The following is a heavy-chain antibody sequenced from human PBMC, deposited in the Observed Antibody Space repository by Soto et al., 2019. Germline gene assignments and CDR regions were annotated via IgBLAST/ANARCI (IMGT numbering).Heavy chain of an antibody. Sequence: QVQLQQWGAGLLKPSETLSLTCAVYGGSFSGYQWSWIRQTPGKGLEWIGGINDSGDINYNPSLKSRVTILVDSPKKQISLRLSSVAAADTAVYYCARGLILWFGELSRRGGYYSYMDVWGKGTTVNVSS. J-gene: IGHJ6*03. V-gene: IGHV4-34*01. D-gene: IGHD3-10*01. CDR1: GGSFSGYQ. CDR3: ARGLILWFGELSRRGGYYSYMDV. CDR2: INDSGDI.